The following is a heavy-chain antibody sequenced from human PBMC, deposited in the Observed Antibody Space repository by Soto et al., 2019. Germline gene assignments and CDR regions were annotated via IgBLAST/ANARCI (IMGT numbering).Heavy chain of an antibody. V-gene: IGHV1-2*02. Sequence: SVKVSCKASGYTFTGYYMHWVRQAPVQGLEWMGWINPNSGGTNYAQKFQGRVTMTRDTSISTAYMELSRLRSDDTAVYYCARDRRSSVAARSYYFDYWGQGTLVTVSS. D-gene: IGHD6-6*01. CDR1: GYTFTGYY. CDR3: ARDRRSSVAARSYYFDY. J-gene: IGHJ4*02. CDR2: INPNSGGT.